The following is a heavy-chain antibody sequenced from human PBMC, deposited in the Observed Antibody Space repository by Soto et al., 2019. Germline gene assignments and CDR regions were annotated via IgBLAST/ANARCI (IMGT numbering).Heavy chain of an antibody. CDR2: VYYSGST. CDR3: ARLDGSAHYFDY. D-gene: IGHD5-12*01. Sequence: SETLSLTCTVSGGSISSHYWSWIRQPPGQGLEWIGYVYYSGSTNYNPSLKSRVTISVDTSKSQFSLRLSSVTAADTAVYFCARLDGSAHYFDYCGQGALVTVSS. J-gene: IGHJ4*02. V-gene: IGHV4-59*08. CDR1: GGSISSHY.